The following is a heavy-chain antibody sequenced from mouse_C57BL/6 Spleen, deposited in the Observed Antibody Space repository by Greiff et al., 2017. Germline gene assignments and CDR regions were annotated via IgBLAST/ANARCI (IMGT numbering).Heavy chain of an antibody. CDR1: GYTFTSYW. J-gene: IGHJ1*03. CDR3: ARGGYYVSSYDWYFDV. V-gene: IGHV1-69*01. Sequence: QVQLLQPGAELVMPAASVTLSCKASGYTFTSYWMHWVKQRPGQGLEWIGEIDPSDSYTNYNQKFKGKSTLTVAKSSSTAYMQLSILTSEDSAVYYCARGGYYVSSYDWYFDVWGTGTTVTVSS. CDR2: IDPSDSYT. D-gene: IGHD1-1*01.